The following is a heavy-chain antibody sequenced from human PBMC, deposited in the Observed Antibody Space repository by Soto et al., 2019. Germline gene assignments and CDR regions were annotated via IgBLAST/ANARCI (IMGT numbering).Heavy chain of an antibody. D-gene: IGHD4-17*01. CDR1: GFTFSSYS. CDR2: ISSSSSYI. V-gene: IGHV3-21*01. Sequence: EVQLVESGGGLVKPGGSLRLSCAASGFTFSSYSMNWVRQAPGTGLAWVSSISSSSSYIYYADSVKGRFTISRDNAKNSLYLQMNSLRAEDTAVYYCARDSDRFSTVVTLEYFQHWGQGTLVTVSS. J-gene: IGHJ1*01. CDR3: ARDSDRFSTVVTLEYFQH.